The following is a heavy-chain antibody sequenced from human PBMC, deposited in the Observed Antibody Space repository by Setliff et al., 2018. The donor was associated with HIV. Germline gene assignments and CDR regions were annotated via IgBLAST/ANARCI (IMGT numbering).Heavy chain of an antibody. V-gene: IGHV3-7*03. CDR2: IKQDESER. CDR3: VRSELLGRRYHFDY. D-gene: IGHD7-27*01. Sequence: TGGSLRLSCAASGFSFRNYGMHWVRQAPGKGLEWVANIKQDESERFYVDPVRGRFTISRDNAKSSLFLQMNSLRPEDTAVYYCVRSELLGRRYHFDYWGPGTLVTVSS. J-gene: IGHJ4*02. CDR1: GFSFRNYG.